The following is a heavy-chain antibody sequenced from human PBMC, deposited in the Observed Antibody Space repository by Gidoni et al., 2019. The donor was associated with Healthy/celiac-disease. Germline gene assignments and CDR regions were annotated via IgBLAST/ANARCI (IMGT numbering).Heavy chain of an antibody. Sequence: QVQLVESGGGVVQPGRSLRLSCAASGFIFSSYGMHWVRPAPGKGLEWVAVIWYDGSNKYYADSVKGRFTISRDNSKNTLYLQMNSLRAEDTAVYYCARDGVYYNCSSTSCYMGYYYGMDVWGQGTTVTVSS. J-gene: IGHJ6*02. CDR1: GFIFSSYG. CDR2: IWYDGSNK. D-gene: IGHD2-2*02. CDR3: ARDGVYYNCSSTSCYMGYYYGMDV. V-gene: IGHV3-33*01.